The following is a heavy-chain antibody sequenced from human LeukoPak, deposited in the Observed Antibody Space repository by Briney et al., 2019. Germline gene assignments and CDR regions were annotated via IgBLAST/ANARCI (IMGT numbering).Heavy chain of an antibody. Sequence: PGGSLRLSCAASGFTFSNAWMSWVRQAPGKGLEWVSSIDSGGGTIYYAESVKGRFTISRDDSKNTLYLQMDSLRVEDTALYYCAKDPGGSFDYWGQGTLVTVSS. J-gene: IGHJ4*02. CDR3: AKDPGGSFDY. D-gene: IGHD3-10*01. CDR2: IDSGGGTI. CDR1: GFTFSNAW. V-gene: IGHV3-23*01.